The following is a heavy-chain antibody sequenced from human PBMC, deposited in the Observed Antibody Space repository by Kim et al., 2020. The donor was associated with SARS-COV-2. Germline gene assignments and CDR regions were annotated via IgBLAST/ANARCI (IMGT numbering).Heavy chain of an antibody. V-gene: IGHV4-39*01. CDR1: GVSISSSGYY. Sequence: SETLSLTCTVSGVSISSSGYYWGWIRQPPGKGLEWIGSFHYDGSTYYNPSLKSRVTISEDTSKNQFSLMVNFVTAADTAVYYCTRLSSDSSWFDYWGQGTLVTVSS. CDR3: TRLSSDSSWFDY. J-gene: IGHJ4*02. CDR2: FHYDGST. D-gene: IGHD6-13*01.